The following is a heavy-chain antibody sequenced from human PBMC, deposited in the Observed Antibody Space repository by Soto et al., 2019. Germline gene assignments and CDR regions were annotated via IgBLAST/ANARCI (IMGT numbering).Heavy chain of an antibody. Sequence: GXSXKVSCKASGYTXFTYGITLVRQAPGQGLGWRGWISTYDGNTDYAQKLQGRVTMPTDTSTRTAYMELSSLGFEDTAVDYCARGGRVPRWLGEEGYWGQGTLGTVS. CDR1: GYTXFTYG. J-gene: IGHJ4*02. V-gene: IGHV1-18*01. CDR3: ARGGRVPRWLGEEGY. D-gene: IGHD3-10*01. CDR2: ISTYDGNT.